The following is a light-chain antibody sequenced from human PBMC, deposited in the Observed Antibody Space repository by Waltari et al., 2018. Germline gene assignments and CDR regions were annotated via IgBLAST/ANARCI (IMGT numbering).Light chain of an antibody. Sequence: DIQLTQSPPIVAASVGDRVTITCRASQSSTRWLAWYQQKPGRAPKLLIDEASNLVTGGPSRFSGTGSGTLFTLTISSLGPDDFATYYCQQFVGYPYTFGQGTKVETK. CDR2: EAS. J-gene: IGKJ2*01. CDR3: QQFVGYPYT. CDR1: QSSTRW. V-gene: IGKV1-5*03.